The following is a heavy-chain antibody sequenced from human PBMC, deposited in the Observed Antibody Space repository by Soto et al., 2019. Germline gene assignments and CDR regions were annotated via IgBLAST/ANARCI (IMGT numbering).Heavy chain of an antibody. D-gene: IGHD3-10*01. J-gene: IGHJ6*02. CDR3: ASDLSGRADV. Sequence: EVQSVESGGGLVRPGGSLRLSCAASGFTFSSYWMHWVRQAPGKGLVWVSRMNEDGGTTDYADSVKGRFTISRDNAKNTLYLQMNSLRVEDTAVYYCASDLSGRADVWGQGTTVTVSS. V-gene: IGHV3-74*02. CDR1: GFTFSSYW. CDR2: MNEDGGTT.